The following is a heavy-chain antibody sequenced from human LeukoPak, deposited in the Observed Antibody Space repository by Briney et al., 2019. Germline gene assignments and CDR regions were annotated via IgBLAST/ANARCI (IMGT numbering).Heavy chain of an antibody. J-gene: IGHJ6*03. D-gene: IGHD2-15*01. V-gene: IGHV1-46*01. Sequence: ASVKVPCKASGYTFTSYYMHWVRQAPGQGLEWMGIINPSGGSTSYAQKFQGRVTMTRDMSTSAVYMELSSLRSEDTAVYYCARGGCSGGSCYSFSYYYYYMDVWGKGTTVTVSS. CDR1: GYTFTSYY. CDR3: ARGGCSGGSCYSFSYYYYYMDV. CDR2: INPSGGST.